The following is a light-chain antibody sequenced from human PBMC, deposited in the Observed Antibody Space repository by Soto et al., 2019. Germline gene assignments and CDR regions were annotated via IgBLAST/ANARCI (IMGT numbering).Light chain of an antibody. CDR3: CSYVGATTYV. Sequence: QSVLTQPASVSGSPGQSITISCTGTSSDVGSYNLVSWYQQHPGKAPKLMIYEGSKRPSGVSNRFSGSKSGNTASLTISGLQAGDEADYYCCSYVGATTYVFGTGTKAPS. CDR1: SSDVGSYNL. J-gene: IGLJ1*01. CDR2: EGS. V-gene: IGLV2-23*01.